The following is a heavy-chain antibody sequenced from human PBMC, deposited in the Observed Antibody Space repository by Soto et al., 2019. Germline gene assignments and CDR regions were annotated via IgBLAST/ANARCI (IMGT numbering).Heavy chain of an antibody. CDR1: GGSISSYY. CDR3: ARATDSSGWLSWFDP. D-gene: IGHD3-22*01. J-gene: IGHJ5*02. V-gene: IGHV4-59*01. CDR2: IYYSGST. Sequence: SETLSLTCTVSGGSISSYYWSWIRQPPEKGLEWIGYIYYSGSTNYNPSLKSRVTISVDTSKNQFSLKLSSVTAADTAVYYCARATDSSGWLSWFDPWGQGTLVTVSS.